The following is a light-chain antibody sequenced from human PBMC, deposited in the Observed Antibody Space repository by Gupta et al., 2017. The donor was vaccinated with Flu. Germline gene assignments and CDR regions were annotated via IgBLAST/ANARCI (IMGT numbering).Light chain of an antibody. CDR3: MQALQTQWS. V-gene: IGKV2-28*01. J-gene: IGKJ2*04. CDR1: QSLLHSNGHNY. Sequence: ETVLTQSRLCLSVTPVEPAAISCRSSQSLLHSNGHNYVEWFVQTPGQSPQLLIYFGSNRASVVPDRFGGSGAGTDFTLKINRVEAEDVGVYYCMQALQTQWSFGQGTKLQIK. CDR2: FGS.